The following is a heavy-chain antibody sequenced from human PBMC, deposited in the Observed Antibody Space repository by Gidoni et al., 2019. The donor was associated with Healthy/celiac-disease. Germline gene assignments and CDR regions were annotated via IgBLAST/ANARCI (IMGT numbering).Heavy chain of an antibody. CDR3: ASPTMVGSGVFDY. CDR2: IYYSGST. J-gene: IGHJ4*02. CDR1: GGSISSSSYY. D-gene: IGHD3-10*02. Sequence: QLQLQESGPGLVKPSETLSLTCTVSGGSISSSSYYWGWIRQPPGKGLEWIGSIYYSGSTYYNPSLKSRVTISVDTSKNQFSLKLSSVTAADTAVYYCASPTMVGSGVFDYWGQGTLVTVSS. V-gene: IGHV4-39*01.